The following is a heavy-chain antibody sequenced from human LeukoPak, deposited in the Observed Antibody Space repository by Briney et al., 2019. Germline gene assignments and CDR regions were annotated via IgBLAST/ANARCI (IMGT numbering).Heavy chain of an antibody. CDR2: INPSGGST. J-gene: IGHJ4*02. CDR3: ARVFRFGELLFRGYDY. V-gene: IGHV1-46*01. CDR1: GYTFTSYY. D-gene: IGHD3-10*01. Sequence: ASVKVSCKASGYTFTSYYMHWVRQAPGQGLEWMGIINPSGGSTSYAQKFQGRVTMTRDTSTSTVYMELSSLRSEDTAVYYCARVFRFGELLFRGYDYWGQGTLVTVSS.